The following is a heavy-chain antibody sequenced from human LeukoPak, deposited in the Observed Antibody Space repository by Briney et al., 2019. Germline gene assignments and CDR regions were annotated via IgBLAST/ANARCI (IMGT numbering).Heavy chain of an antibody. Sequence: GGSLRLSCAASGLTFSSHAMHWVRQAPGKGLEWVAVISQEGSDRHYTASVKVRFTISRDNSRNTLYLQMHSLRAEDTAVYYCVREPGPGYFDYWGQGTLVTVSS. CDR3: VREPGPGYFDY. CDR2: ISQEGSDR. D-gene: IGHD6-13*01. CDR1: GLTFSSHA. J-gene: IGHJ4*02. V-gene: IGHV3-30-3*01.